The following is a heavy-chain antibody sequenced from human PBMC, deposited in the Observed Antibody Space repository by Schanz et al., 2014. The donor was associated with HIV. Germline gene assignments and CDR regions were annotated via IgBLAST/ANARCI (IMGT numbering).Heavy chain of an antibody. D-gene: IGHD1-26*01. CDR1: GYTFTGYF. Sequence: QVQLVQSGAEWRRPGASVTVSCKASGYTFTGYFIHWVRQVPGQGREWIGWMNPSTGNSAYAQMFKVRVTMTRDQSISPAYLEVDSLKSEEKAVYYCARGPKWEGLMDVWGQGTTVIVSS. CDR3: ARGPKWEGLMDV. J-gene: IGHJ6*02. CDR2: MNPSTGNS. V-gene: IGHV1-8*02.